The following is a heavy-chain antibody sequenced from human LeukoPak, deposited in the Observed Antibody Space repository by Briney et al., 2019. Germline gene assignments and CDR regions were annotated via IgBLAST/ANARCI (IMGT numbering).Heavy chain of an antibody. J-gene: IGHJ3*02. CDR3: ARMRRYYDFWSGSDAFDI. CDR2: INYSGST. D-gene: IGHD3-3*01. CDR1: GGSVSSGSYY. Sequence: SETLSLTCTVSGGSVSSGSYYWSWIRQPPGKGLEWIGYINYSGSTNYNPSLKSRVTISVDTSKNQFSLKLSSVTAADTAVYYCARMRRYYDFWSGSDAFDIWGQGTMVTVSS. V-gene: IGHV4-61*01.